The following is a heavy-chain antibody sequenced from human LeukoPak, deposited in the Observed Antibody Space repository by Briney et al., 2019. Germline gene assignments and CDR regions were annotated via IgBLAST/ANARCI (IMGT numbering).Heavy chain of an antibody. D-gene: IGHD5-18*01. CDR2: INHSGST. Sequence: WETLSLTCAVYGGSFSGYYWSWVRQPPGKGLEWIGEINHSGSTNYNPSLKSRVTISVDTSKNQLSLKLSSVTAADTAVYYCARASSIGYSYGKDFDYWGQGTLVTVSS. V-gene: IGHV4-34*01. CDR3: ARASSIGYSYGKDFDY. CDR1: GGSFSGYY. J-gene: IGHJ4*02.